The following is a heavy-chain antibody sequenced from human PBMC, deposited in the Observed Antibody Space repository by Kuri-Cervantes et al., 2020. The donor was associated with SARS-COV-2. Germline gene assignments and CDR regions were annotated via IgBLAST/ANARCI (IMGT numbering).Heavy chain of an antibody. V-gene: IGHV1-18*04. CDR1: GYTFTSYG. D-gene: IGHD2-2*01. J-gene: IGHJ4*02. Sequence: GGSLRLSCKGSGYTFTSYGISWVRQAPGQGLEWMGWISAYNGNTNYAQKLQGRVTMTTDTSTSTAYMELRSLRSDDTAVYYCARGAAIPAADFDYWGQGTLVTVSS. CDR2: ISAYNGNT. CDR3: ARGAAIPAADFDY.